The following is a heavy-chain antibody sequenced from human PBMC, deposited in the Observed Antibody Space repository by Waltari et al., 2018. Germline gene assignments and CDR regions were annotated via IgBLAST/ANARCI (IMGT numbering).Heavy chain of an antibody. CDR1: GGSFSGYY. CDR3: ARIGGYCSSTSCYLKYYYMDV. CDR2: INHSGST. Sequence: QVQLQQWGAGLLKPSETLSLTCAVSGGSFSGYYWSWIRQPPGQGLEWIGEINHSGSTNYNPSLKSRVTISVDTSKNQFSLKLSSVTAADTAVYYCARIGGYCSSTSCYLKYYYMDVWGKGTTVTVSS. D-gene: IGHD2-2*01. J-gene: IGHJ6*03. V-gene: IGHV4-34*01.